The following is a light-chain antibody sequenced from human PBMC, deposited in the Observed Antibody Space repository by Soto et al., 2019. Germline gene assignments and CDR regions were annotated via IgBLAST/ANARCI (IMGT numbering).Light chain of an antibody. CDR3: SSYRNLGV. V-gene: IGLV2-14*01. CDR1: SSVVGVHNH. CDR2: DVI. J-gene: IGLJ2*01. Sequence: QSALTQPASVSGSPGQSITFSCTGPSSVVGVHNHVSWYQQHPGKAPKLIIYDVINRPSGVSNRFSGSKSGNTASLTISGLQAEDAADYYCSSYRNLGVFGGGTKLNVL.